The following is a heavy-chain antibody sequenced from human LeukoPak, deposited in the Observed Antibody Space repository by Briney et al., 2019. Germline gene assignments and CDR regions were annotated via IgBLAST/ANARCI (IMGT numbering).Heavy chain of an antibody. Sequence: PGRSLRLSCAASGFTFSNYAMHWVRQAPGKGLEWVAVISYDGSNKYYADSVKGRFTISRDNSKNTLYLHMNSLRAEDTAVYYCARDLFDYWGQGTLVTVSS. CDR2: ISYDGSNK. CDR3: ARDLFDY. J-gene: IGHJ4*02. CDR1: GFTFSNYA. V-gene: IGHV3-30*07.